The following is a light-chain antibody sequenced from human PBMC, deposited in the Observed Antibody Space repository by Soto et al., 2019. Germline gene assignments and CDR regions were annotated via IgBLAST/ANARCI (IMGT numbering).Light chain of an antibody. CDR2: AGS. J-gene: IGKJ1*01. CDR1: QSVDNRY. V-gene: IGKV3D-20*02. Sequence: EIVLTQSPGTLSLFPGERVTLSCRASQSVDNRYLAWYQQKPGQAPRLLIYAGSPRATGIADRFSGTGSGTDFTLTISRLEPDDSAVYYCQLRTFGQGTKVEIK. CDR3: QLRT.